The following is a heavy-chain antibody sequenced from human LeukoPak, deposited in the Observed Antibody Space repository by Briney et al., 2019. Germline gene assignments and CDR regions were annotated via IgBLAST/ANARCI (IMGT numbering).Heavy chain of an antibody. CDR2: IYNGEAT. V-gene: IGHV4-39*01. D-gene: IGHD2-2*01. CDR3: VRLVGVPPAVDN. Sequence: PSETLSLTCTVSGGSVSTIAYYWGWIRQPPGKGLEYLGYIYNGEATYYNPSLKSRVTISVDTSKNQFSLRLTSVTAADTAVYCCVRLVGVPPAVDNWGQGTLVTVSS. J-gene: IGHJ4*02. CDR1: GGSVSTIAYY.